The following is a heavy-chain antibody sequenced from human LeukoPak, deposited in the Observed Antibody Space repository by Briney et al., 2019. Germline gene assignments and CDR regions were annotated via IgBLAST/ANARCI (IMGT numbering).Heavy chain of an antibody. CDR2: IYYTGST. CDR1: GGSISSYY. J-gene: IGHJ4*02. Sequence: PSETLSLTCTVSGGSISSYYWSWIRQPPGMGLEWIGYIYYTGSTSYNPSLKSRLTISVDTSKNQFSLNLSSVTAADTAVYYCARASVLLSADYWGQGTLVTVSS. CDR3: ARASVLLSADY. V-gene: IGHV4-59*01. D-gene: IGHD3-16*01.